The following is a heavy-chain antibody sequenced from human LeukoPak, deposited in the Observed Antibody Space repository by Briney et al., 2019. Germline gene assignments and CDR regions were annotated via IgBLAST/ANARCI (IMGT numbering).Heavy chain of an antibody. CDR1: GFTFSSYG. D-gene: IGHD4-23*01. J-gene: IGHJ4*02. CDR2: IWYDGSNK. CDR3: AKDQKGRLRWVFDY. V-gene: IGHV3-33*06. Sequence: PGRSLRLSCAASGFTFSSYGRHWVRQAPGKGLEWVAVIWYDGSNKYYADSVKGRFTISRDNSKNTLYLQMNSLRAEDTAVYYCAKDQKGRLRWVFDYWGQGTLVTVSS.